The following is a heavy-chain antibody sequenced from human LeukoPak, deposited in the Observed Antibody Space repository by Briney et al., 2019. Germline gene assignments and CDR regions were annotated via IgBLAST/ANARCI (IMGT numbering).Heavy chain of an antibody. CDR1: GGSISSYY. CDR3: AREDVDTASYFDY. CDR2: IYYSGST. V-gene: IGHV4-59*12. Sequence: SETLSLTCTVSGGSISSYYWSWIRQPPGKGLEWIGYIYYSGSTNYNPSLKSRVTMSVDTSKNQFSLKLSSVTAADTPVYYCAREDVDTASYFDYWGQGTLVTVSS. D-gene: IGHD5-18*01. J-gene: IGHJ4*02.